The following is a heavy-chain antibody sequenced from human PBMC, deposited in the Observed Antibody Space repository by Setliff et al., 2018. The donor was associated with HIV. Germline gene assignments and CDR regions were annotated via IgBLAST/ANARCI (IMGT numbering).Heavy chain of an antibody. CDR1: GYTFTSYG. J-gene: IGHJ3*02. CDR3: ATRAYDSSGYLRSRVSGAAFDI. CDR2: FDPEYDKT. Sequence: ASVKVSCKASGYTFTSYGISWVRQAPGQGLEWMGGFDPEYDKTFYAQKFQGRVTMSEDTSTDTAYMELTSLRSEDTAVYYCATRAYDSSGYLRSRVSGAAFDIWGQGTMVTVSS. D-gene: IGHD3-22*01. V-gene: IGHV1-24*01.